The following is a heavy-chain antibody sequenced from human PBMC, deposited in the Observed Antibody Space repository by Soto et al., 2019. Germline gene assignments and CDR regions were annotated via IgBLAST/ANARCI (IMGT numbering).Heavy chain of an antibody. D-gene: IGHD2-2*01. V-gene: IGHV1-69*09. J-gene: IGHJ4*02. Sequence: QVQLVPSGAEVKKPESSVKVSCKTSGGTFVRHVISWVRQAPGQGPEWMGKLNPLSGISNYAQKFQDRVTFTADTDSSTAYMELSSLRSDDTAVYYCATPACAATWCSPSHNLDHWGQGTLVTVSS. CDR3: ATPACAATWCSPSHNLDH. CDR2: LNPLSGIS. CDR1: GGTFVRHV.